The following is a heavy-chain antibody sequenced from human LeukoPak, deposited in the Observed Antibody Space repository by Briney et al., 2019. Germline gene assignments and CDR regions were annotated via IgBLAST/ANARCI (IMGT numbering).Heavy chain of an antibody. CDR2: ISSSSSYI. CDR3: AREVVIFPDYYYYGMDV. Sequence: PGGSLRLSCAASGFTFSSYSMNWVRQAPGKGLEWVSSISSSSSYIYYADSVKGRFTISRDNAKNSLFLQMNSLRADDTAVYYCAREVVIFPDYYYYGMDVWGQGTTVTVS. CDR1: GFTFSSYS. V-gene: IGHV3-21*04. D-gene: IGHD3-9*01. J-gene: IGHJ6*02.